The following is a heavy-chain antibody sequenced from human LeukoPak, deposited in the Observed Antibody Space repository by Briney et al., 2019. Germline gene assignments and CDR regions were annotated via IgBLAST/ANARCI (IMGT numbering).Heavy chain of an antibody. CDR3: ARSGSPMFGHSQNYYFYMDV. D-gene: IGHD3-10*02. CDR1: GGSISSSSYY. J-gene: IGHJ6*03. Sequence: KPSETLSLTCTVSGGSISSSSYYWGWIRQPAGKGLEWIGRINTSGRTTYNPSLKSRITMSFDTSKIQLSLKLRSVTAADTAVYYCARSGSPMFGHSQNYYFYMDVWGKGTTVIISS. CDR2: INTSGRT. V-gene: IGHV4-61*02.